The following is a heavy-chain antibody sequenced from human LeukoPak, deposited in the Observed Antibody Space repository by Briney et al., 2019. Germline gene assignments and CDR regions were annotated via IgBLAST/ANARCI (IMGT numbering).Heavy chain of an antibody. J-gene: IGHJ4*02. CDR2: ISGSGGTT. V-gene: IGHV3-23*01. Sequence: GGSLRLSCAASGFTFSSYGMNWVRQAPGKGLEWDSGISGSGGTTYYADSVKGRFTISRDNSKNSLSLQVSSLRAEDTAVYYCAKTNGYYSDWGQGTLVTVSS. CDR3: AKTNGYYSD. CDR1: GFTFSSYG. D-gene: IGHD3-22*01.